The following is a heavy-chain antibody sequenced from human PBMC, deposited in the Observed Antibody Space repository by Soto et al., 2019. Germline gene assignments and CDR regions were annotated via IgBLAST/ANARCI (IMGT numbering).Heavy chain of an antibody. CDR1: GDTFSSYT. Sequence: QVQLVQSGAEMKKPGSSVKVSCRSGGDTFSSYTVSWVRQAPGQGLEWMGRVIPVLGVTNYARKFQGRVSITAEKSTSTAYMELRSLRSEDSGVYYCARRRYCGADCYSQYYYGMDVWGQGTMVTVSS. D-gene: IGHD2-21*02. V-gene: IGHV1-69*02. J-gene: IGHJ6*02. CDR2: VIPVLGVT. CDR3: ARRRYCGADCYSQYYYGMDV.